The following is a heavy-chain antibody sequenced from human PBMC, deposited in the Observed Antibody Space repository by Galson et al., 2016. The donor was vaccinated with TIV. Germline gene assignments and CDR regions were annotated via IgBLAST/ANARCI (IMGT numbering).Heavy chain of an antibody. D-gene: IGHD1-26*01. CDR2: ISPILGIT. Sequence: SVKVSCKASGGTFISYTLSWVRQAPGQGLEWMGRISPILGITKYTQKFQGRVTITADKSTSTAYMELSSLRSEDTAIYYCATSLHDTTSGFDYWGQGTLVTVSS. V-gene: IGHV1-69*02. J-gene: IGHJ4*02. CDR1: GGTFISYT. CDR3: ATSLHDTTSGFDY.